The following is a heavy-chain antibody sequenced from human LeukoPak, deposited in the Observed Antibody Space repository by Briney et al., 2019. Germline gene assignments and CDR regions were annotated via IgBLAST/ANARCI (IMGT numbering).Heavy chain of an antibody. CDR3: ARGHYSSGWFDYYYCYMDV. CDR1: GYTFTGYY. CDR2: INPNSGGT. Sequence: ASVKVSCKASGYTFTGYYMHWARQAPGQGLEWMGWINPNSGGTNYAQKFQGRVTMTRDTSISTAYMELSRLRSDDTAVYYCARGHYSSGWFDYYYCYMDVWGKGTTVTVSS. D-gene: IGHD6-19*01. V-gene: IGHV1-2*02. J-gene: IGHJ6*03.